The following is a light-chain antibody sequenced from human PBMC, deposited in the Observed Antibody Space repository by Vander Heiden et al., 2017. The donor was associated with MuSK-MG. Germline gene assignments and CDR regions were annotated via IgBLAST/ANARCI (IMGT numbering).Light chain of an antibody. CDR2: AAS. CDR3: QQFNSYPLT. V-gene: IGKV1-9*01. CDR1: PGISSY. Sequence: DIQLTQTPSSLSASVGDRVTITCRASPGISSYLAWYQQKPGKAPKLLIYAASTLQSGVPSRFSGSGSGTEFTLTISSLQPEDFATYYCQQFNSYPLTFGQGTRLEIK. J-gene: IGKJ5*01.